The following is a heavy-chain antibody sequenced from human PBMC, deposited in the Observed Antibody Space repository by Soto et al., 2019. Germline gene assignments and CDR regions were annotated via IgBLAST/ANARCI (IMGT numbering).Heavy chain of an antibody. J-gene: IGHJ6*02. Sequence: GASVKVSCKASGDTFTSYGISWVRQAPGQGREWMGWISAYNGNTNYAQKLQGRVTMTTDTSTSTAYMELRSLRSDDTAVYYCARDGYYDSSGYYVNPSYGMGVWGQGTTVTVSS. V-gene: IGHV1-18*04. CDR1: GDTFTSYG. CDR2: ISAYNGNT. D-gene: IGHD3-22*01. CDR3: ARDGYYDSSGYYVNPSYGMGV.